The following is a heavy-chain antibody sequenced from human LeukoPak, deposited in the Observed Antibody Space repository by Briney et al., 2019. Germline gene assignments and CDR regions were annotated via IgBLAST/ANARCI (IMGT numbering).Heavy chain of an antibody. V-gene: IGHV1-46*01. D-gene: IGHD6-13*01. CDR3: ARSLGGAIAAAGLENWFDP. J-gene: IGHJ5*02. CDR2: INPSGGST. Sequence: ASVKVSCKASGYTLTNYHMHWVRQAPGQGLEWMGIINPSGGSTSYAQKFQGRVTMTRDMSTSTVYMELSSLRSEDTAVYYCARSLGGAIAAAGLENWFDPWGQGTLVTVSS. CDR1: GYTLTNYH.